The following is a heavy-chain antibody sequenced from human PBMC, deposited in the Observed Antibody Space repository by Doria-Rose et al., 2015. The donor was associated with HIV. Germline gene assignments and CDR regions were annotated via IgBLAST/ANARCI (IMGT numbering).Heavy chain of an antibody. CDR3: ARIKSSRWYHKYYFDF. CDR2: IFPDDER. CDR1: GVSLSSPGMG. Sequence: QITLKESGPVLVKPTETLTLTCTVSGVSLSSPGMGVSWIRQPPGKALEWLANIFPDDERSYKTSLKSRLTISRGTSKSQVVLTMTDMDPVDTATYYCARIKSSRWYHKYYFDFWGQVTLVIVSA. V-gene: IGHV2-26*01. J-gene: IGHJ4*02. D-gene: IGHD6-13*01.